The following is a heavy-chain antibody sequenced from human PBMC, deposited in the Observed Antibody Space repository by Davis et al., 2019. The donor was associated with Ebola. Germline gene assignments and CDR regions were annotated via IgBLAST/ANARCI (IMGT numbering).Heavy chain of an antibody. J-gene: IGHJ4*02. D-gene: IGHD3-9*01. CDR3: APLTPFDY. Sequence: GESLKISCAASGFTFSDYYMSWIRQAPGKGLEWVSYISSSGSTIYYADSVKGRFTISRDNSKNTLYLQMNSLRPEDTAVYYCAPLTPFDYWGQETLVTVSS. V-gene: IGHV3-11*04. CDR2: ISSSGSTI. CDR1: GFTFSDYY.